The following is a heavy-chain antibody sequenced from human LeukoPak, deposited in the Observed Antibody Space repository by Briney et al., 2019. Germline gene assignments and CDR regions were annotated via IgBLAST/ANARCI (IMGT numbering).Heavy chain of an antibody. V-gene: IGHV1-46*03. CDR2: INPSGGST. CDR3: ASSSRPDNWFDP. D-gene: IGHD2-2*01. J-gene: IGHJ5*02. CDR1: GYTFTSYY. Sequence: ASVKVSSKASGYTFTSYYMHWVRQAPGQGLEWMGIINPSGGSTSYAQKFQGRVTMTRDTTTSTVYMELSSLRSEDTAVYYCASSSRPDNWFDPWGQGTLVTVSS.